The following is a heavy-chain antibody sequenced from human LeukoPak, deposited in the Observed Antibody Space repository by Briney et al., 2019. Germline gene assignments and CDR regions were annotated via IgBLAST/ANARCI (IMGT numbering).Heavy chain of an antibody. D-gene: IGHD2-21*02. J-gene: IGHJ4*02. CDR1: GYTFTSYA. Sequence: ASVKVSCKASGYTFTSYAMHWVRQAPGQRLEWMGWINAGNGNTKYSQKFQGRVIMTRDTSISTAYMELSSLRPDDTAVYYCARHFGTADNFDYWGQGTLLIVSS. CDR3: ARHFGTADNFDY. CDR2: INAGNGNT. V-gene: IGHV1-3*01.